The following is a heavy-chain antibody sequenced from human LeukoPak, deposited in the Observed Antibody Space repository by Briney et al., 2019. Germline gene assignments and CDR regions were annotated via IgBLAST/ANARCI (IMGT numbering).Heavy chain of an antibody. D-gene: IGHD2-15*01. CDR1: GFTFSSFS. J-gene: IGHJ5*02. Sequence: GGSLRLSCAASGFTFSSFSMNWVRQAPGKGLEWVSGVSDSGEKTFYADSVKGRFTISRDNSQYTLFLQMNSLRVEDTAIYYCARGLSRTEVGRWSWGQGTLVAVSS. V-gene: IGHV3-23*01. CDR2: VSDSGEKT. CDR3: ARGLSRTEVGRWS.